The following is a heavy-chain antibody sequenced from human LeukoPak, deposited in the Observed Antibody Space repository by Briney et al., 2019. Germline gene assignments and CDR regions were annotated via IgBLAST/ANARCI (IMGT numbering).Heavy chain of an antibody. CDR2: INWDGGRT. Sequence: GGSLRLSCAASGFTFNNYAMHWVRQAPGKGLEWVALINWDGGRTYYADSVKGRFTISRDNSENFLYLQMHSLRLEDTALYYCAKDGGSGWSLAYYYGMDVWGKGTTVTVSS. CDR3: AKDGGSGWSLAYYYGMDV. CDR1: GFTFNNYA. V-gene: IGHV3-43D*04. J-gene: IGHJ6*04. D-gene: IGHD6-19*01.